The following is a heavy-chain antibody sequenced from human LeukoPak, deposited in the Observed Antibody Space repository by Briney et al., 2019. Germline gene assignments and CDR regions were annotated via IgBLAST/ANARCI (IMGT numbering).Heavy chain of an antibody. CDR1: GVIFSNYW. V-gene: IGHV3-74*01. D-gene: IGHD5-18*01. J-gene: IGHJ4*02. Sequence: GGSLRLSCAASGVIFSNYWMHWVRQAPGKGLVWVSRINRDGSSTSYADSVKGRFTVSRDNAKNTLYLQMNSLRAEDTAVYYCARGGGYSYGSFDYWGQGTLVTVSS. CDR3: ARGGGYSYGSFDY. CDR2: INRDGSST.